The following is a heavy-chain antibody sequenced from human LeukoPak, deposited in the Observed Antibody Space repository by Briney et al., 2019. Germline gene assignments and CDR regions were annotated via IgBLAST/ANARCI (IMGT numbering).Heavy chain of an antibody. CDR3: ARGFRVITVAGFDY. CDR1: GFTFSSHG. CDR2: INSDGSST. D-gene: IGHD6-19*01. V-gene: IGHV3-74*01. Sequence: GGSLSLSCAASGFTFSSHGMYWVRQAPGKGQVWVSRINSDGSSTTYADSVKGRFTISRGNAKNTLYLQMDSLRAEDTAVYYCARGFRVITVAGFDYWGQGTLVTVSS. J-gene: IGHJ4*02.